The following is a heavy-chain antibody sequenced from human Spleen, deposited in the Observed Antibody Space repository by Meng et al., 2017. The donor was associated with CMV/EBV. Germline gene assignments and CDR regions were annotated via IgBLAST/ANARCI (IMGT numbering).Heavy chain of an antibody. J-gene: IGHJ6*02. Sequence: SVKVSCKASGGTFSRFAISWVRQAPGQGLEWMGGISPILGTANYAQKCQGTVTITTDESTSTAYMELSSLRSEDTAVYYCARDGSVIVGGNYYYGMDVWGQGTTVTVSS. CDR2: ISPILGTA. D-gene: IGHD1-26*01. V-gene: IGHV1-69*05. CDR1: GGTFSRFA. CDR3: ARDGSVIVGGNYYYGMDV.